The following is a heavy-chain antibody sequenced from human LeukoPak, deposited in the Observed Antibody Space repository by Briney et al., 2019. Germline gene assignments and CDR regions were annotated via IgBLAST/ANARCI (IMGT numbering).Heavy chain of an antibody. Sequence: SETLSLTCTVSGDAISSYYWSWIRQPPGKGLEWIGYIYYSGSTNYNPSLKSRATISVDTSKNQFSLKLSSVTAADTAVYYCARVGAYNWFDPWGQGTLVTISS. CDR2: IYYSGST. J-gene: IGHJ5*02. D-gene: IGHD3-10*01. V-gene: IGHV4-59*01. CDR3: ARVGAYNWFDP. CDR1: GDAISSYY.